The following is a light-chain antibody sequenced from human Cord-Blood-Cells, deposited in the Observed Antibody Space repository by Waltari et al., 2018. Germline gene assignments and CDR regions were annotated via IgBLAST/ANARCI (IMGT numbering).Light chain of an antibody. Sequence: SYELPQPPSVSVSPGPTARITCSGDALPKNYAHWYQQKSGQAPVLVIYEDSKRPSGIPERFSGSSSGTMATLTISGAQVEDEADYYCYSTDSSGNHRVFGGGTKLTVL. CDR1: ALPKNY. CDR3: YSTDSSGNHRV. J-gene: IGLJ2*01. CDR2: EDS. V-gene: IGLV3-10*01.